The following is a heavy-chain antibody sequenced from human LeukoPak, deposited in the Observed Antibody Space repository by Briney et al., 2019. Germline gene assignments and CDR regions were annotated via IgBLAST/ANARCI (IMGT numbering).Heavy chain of an antibody. Sequence: GGSLRLSCAVSGFSFDTYWMTWVRQAPGKGLEWVANIKQDGSEKYYVDSVKGRFTISRDNAKNSLYLQMNSLRAEDTSVYYCARDRGRYCSSGSCYGMDVWGQGTTVTVSS. J-gene: IGHJ6*02. V-gene: IGHV3-7*01. D-gene: IGHD2-15*01. CDR3: ARDRGRYCSSGSCYGMDV. CDR1: GFSFDTYW. CDR2: IKQDGSEK.